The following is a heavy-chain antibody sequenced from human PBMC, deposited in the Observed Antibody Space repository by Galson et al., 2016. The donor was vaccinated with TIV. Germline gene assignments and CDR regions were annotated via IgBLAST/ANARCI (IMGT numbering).Heavy chain of an antibody. CDR3: ARSRGYSYGYVDP. D-gene: IGHD5-18*01. CDR2: IIPVFGTT. J-gene: IGHJ5*02. CDR1: GGTFNSYG. V-gene: IGHV1-69*01. Sequence: GGTFNSYGISWVRQAPGQGLQWMGGIIPVFGTTKYSQDFQGRVAVTADESTGTAYMELSGLRFDDTAVYFCARSRGYSYGYVDPWGQGTLVTVSA.